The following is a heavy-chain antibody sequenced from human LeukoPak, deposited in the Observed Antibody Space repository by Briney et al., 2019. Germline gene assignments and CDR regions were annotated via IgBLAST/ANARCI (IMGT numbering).Heavy chain of an antibody. V-gene: IGHV1-46*01. CDR3: ARDTDTSDTIPHY. CDR1: GYTFTGYY. J-gene: IGHJ4*02. Sequence: ASVKVSCKASGYTFTGYYMNWVRQAPGQGLEWMGIINPGGGSTSFAQKFQGRLTMTRDTSTSTVYMELSSLRSEDTAVYYCARDTDTSDTIPHYWGQGTLVTVSS. CDR2: INPGGGST. D-gene: IGHD3-22*01.